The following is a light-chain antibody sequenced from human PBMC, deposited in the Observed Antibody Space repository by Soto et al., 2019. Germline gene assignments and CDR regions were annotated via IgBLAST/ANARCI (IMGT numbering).Light chain of an antibody. CDR2: SDD. CDR1: NSNIGRYS. CDR3: AAWDDNLNGPL. Sequence: QSALTQQPPLSGTPGQRVPISCSGSNSNIGRYSVNWYQHFPGTAPKILIYSDDERPSGVPDRFSGSKSGTSASLAISGLQSEDEAEYYCAAWDDNLNGPLFGGGTKLTVL. V-gene: IGLV1-44*01. J-gene: IGLJ3*02.